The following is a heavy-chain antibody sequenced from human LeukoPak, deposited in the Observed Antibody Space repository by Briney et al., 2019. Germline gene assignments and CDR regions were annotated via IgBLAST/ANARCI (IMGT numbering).Heavy chain of an antibody. CDR1: GGSISSSSYY. D-gene: IGHD2-2*01. CDR3: ARFSVGYCSSTSCFSPWFDP. Sequence: ASETLSLTCTVSGGSISSSSYYWGWIRQPPGKGLEWIGSIYYSGSTYYNPSLKSRVTISVDTSKNQFSLKLSSVTAADTAVYYCARFSVGYCSSTSCFSPWFDPWGQGTLVTVSS. CDR2: IYYSGST. J-gene: IGHJ5*02. V-gene: IGHV4-39*07.